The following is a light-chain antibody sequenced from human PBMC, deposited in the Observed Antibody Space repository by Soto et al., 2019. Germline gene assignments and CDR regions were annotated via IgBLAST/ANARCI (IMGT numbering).Light chain of an antibody. CDR2: GTS. J-gene: IGKJ1*01. V-gene: IGKV1-39*01. CDR1: QSITNL. CDR3: QQTYSSLWT. Sequence: DIQMTQSPSSLSASVGDRVTITCRASQSITNLLNWYQHKPGQAPKLLLYGTSSLLTGVPSSFSGSGSGTDFTLTISGLQLEDFATYYCQQTYSSLWTFGQGTTV.